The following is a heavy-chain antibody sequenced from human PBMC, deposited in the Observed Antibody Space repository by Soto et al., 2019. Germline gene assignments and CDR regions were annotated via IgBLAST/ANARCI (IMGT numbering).Heavy chain of an antibody. V-gene: IGHV3-30-3*01. J-gene: IGHJ6*02. Sequence: GGSLRLSCAASGFTFSSYAMHWVRQAPGKGLEWVAVISYDGSNKYYADSVKGRFTISRDNSKNTLYLQMNSLRAEDTAVYYCARDPYYYGSGTAYGMDVWGQGTTVTVSS. CDR2: ISYDGSNK. CDR1: GFTFSSYA. CDR3: ARDPYYYGSGTAYGMDV. D-gene: IGHD3-10*01.